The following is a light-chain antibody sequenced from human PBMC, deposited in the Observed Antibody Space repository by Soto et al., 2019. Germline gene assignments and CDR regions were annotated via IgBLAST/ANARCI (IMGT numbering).Light chain of an antibody. V-gene: IGLV1-44*01. CDR3: AAWDASLNGYV. Sequence: QSVLTQPPSASGTPGQRVTISCPGSSSNIGSKTVNWYQQLPGTVPKLLIYNSYQRPSGVPDRFSGSKSGTSASLAISGLQSEDEADYYCAAWDASLNGYVFGAGTKLTVL. CDR2: NSY. CDR1: SSNIGSKT. J-gene: IGLJ1*01.